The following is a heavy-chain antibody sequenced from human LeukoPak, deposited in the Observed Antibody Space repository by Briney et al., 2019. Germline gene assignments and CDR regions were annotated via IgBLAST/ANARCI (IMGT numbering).Heavy chain of an antibody. CDR2: IRYDGSNK. CDR1: GFTFSSYG. J-gene: IGHJ4*02. Sequence: PGGSLRLSCAASGFTFSSYGMHWVRQAPGKGLEWVAFIRYDGSNKYYADSVKGRFTISRDNSKNTLYLQMNSLRAEDTAVYYCARAPRAGYGGDYWGQGTLVTVSS. CDR3: ARAPRAGYGGDY. V-gene: IGHV3-30*02. D-gene: IGHD4-23*01.